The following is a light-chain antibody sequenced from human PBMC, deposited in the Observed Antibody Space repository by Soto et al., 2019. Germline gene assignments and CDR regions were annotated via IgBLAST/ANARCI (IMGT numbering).Light chain of an antibody. V-gene: IGKV1-9*01. Sequence: DIQLTQSPSFLSASVGDRVTITCRASQGIAGSLAWYQQKPGKPPKLLIYAESTLQSGVPSRFSGSGSGTRGTLTISSLQPEDFAPYYCQQVKSYPRTFGGGTKVDIK. CDR1: QGIAGS. J-gene: IGKJ4*01. CDR2: AES. CDR3: QQVKSYPRT.